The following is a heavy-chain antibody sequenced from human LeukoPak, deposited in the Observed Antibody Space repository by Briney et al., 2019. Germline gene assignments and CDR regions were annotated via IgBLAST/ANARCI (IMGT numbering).Heavy chain of an antibody. J-gene: IGHJ6*02. CDR1: GYTFTSYD. CDR3: ARGGVAAFYYYYGMDV. CDR2: MNPNSGNP. D-gene: IGHD2-15*01. Sequence: ASVKVSCKASGYTFTSYDINWVRQATGQGLEWMGWMNPNSGNPGYAQKFQGRVTMTRNTSISTAYMELSSLRSEDTAVYYCARGGVAAFYYYYGMDVWGQGTTVTVSS. V-gene: IGHV1-8*01.